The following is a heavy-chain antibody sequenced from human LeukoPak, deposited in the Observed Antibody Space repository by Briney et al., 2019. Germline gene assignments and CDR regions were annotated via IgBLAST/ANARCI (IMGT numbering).Heavy chain of an antibody. CDR2: ITGSTGST. J-gene: IGHJ3*02. CDR3: AKSWRYYDSSGYYAFDI. Sequence: QSGGSLRLSCAASGFTFSSYAMSWVRQAPGKGLEWVSSITGSTGSTHYADSVKGRFTLSRDNSKNTLDLQMNSLRAEDTAVYYCAKSWRYYDSSGYYAFDIWGQGTMVSVSS. V-gene: IGHV3-23*01. D-gene: IGHD3-22*01. CDR1: GFTFSSYA.